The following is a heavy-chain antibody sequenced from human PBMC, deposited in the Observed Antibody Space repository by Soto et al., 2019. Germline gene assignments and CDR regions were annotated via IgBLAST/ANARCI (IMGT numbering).Heavy chain of an antibody. D-gene: IGHD3-10*01. CDR1: GFTFTTYG. J-gene: IGHJ6*02. CDR3: ARGGRDGMDV. CDR2: ISAYNGNT. V-gene: IGHV1-18*01. Sequence: QVQLVQSGAEVKKPGASVKVSCKASGFTFTTYGFTWVRQAPGQGLEWMGWISAYNGNTNYAQKFQGRVTMTTDTATSTVYLELRSLKYDDTAVYYCARGGRDGMDVWGQGTTVTLSS.